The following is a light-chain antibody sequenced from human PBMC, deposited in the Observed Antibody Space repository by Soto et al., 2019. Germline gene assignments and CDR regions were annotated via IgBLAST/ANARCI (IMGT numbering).Light chain of an antibody. V-gene: IGKV4-1*01. CDR1: QSVLYSSNNKNY. CDR3: QQYYRTPLT. Sequence: DIVMTQSPDSLAVSLGERATINCKSSQSVLYSSNNKNYLAWYQQKPGQPPKLLIYWASTRASGVPDRFSGSGSGTDFTLTISSLQAEDVAVYYCQQYYRTPLTFGQGTKVEIK. CDR2: WAS. J-gene: IGKJ1*01.